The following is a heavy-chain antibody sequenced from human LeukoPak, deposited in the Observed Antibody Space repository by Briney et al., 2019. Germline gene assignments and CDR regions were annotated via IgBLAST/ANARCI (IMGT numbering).Heavy chain of an antibody. CDR2: IYYSGST. CDR1: GGSISSYY. CDR3: ARGPHTTKAHFDF. Sequence: SETLSLTCTVSGGSISSYYWSWVRQPPGKGLEWIGYIYYSGSTNYNPSLRSRVTISEDTSKNQFSLKLTSVTAADTAVYYCARGPHTTKAHFDFWGQGTLVSVSS. D-gene: IGHD1-14*01. J-gene: IGHJ4*02. V-gene: IGHV4-59*01.